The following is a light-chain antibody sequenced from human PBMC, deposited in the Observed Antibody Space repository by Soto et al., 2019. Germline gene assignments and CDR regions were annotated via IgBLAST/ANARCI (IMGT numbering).Light chain of an antibody. CDR1: QSVDNNY. Sequence: EIVLTQSPGTLSLSPGERATLSCRASQSVDNNYLAWFQQKPGQAPRLLIYDASSMATGIPDRFSGSGSGTDFTLTISRLEPEDFAVYYCQQCAHSPLTFGGGTKVEIK. CDR2: DAS. J-gene: IGKJ4*01. V-gene: IGKV3-20*01. CDR3: QQCAHSPLT.